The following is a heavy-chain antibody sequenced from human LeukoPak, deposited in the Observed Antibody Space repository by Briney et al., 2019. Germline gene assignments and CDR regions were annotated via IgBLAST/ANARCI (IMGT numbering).Heavy chain of an antibody. CDR3: ARAPSGSSYFDY. D-gene: IGHD1-26*01. V-gene: IGHV1-46*01. Sequence: ASVKVSCKASGGTFSSYAISWVRQAPGQGLEWMGIINPSGGSTSYAQKFQGRVTMTRDTSTSTVYMELSSLRSEDTAVYYCARAPSGSSYFDYWGQGTLVTVFS. CDR1: GGTFSSYA. CDR2: INPSGGST. J-gene: IGHJ4*02.